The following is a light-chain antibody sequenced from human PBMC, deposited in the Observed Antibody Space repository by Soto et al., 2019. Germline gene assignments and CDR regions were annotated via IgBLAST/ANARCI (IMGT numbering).Light chain of an antibody. V-gene: IGKV3-11*01. Sequence: EIMLTQSPATLSLSPGERATLSCRASQSVSSYLAWYQQKPGQAPRLLIYDASNRATGIPARFSGSGSGTDFTLTISSLEPEDFATYYCQQYDNYKPLTFGGGTKVDIK. CDR3: QQYDNYKPLT. J-gene: IGKJ4*01. CDR2: DAS. CDR1: QSVSSY.